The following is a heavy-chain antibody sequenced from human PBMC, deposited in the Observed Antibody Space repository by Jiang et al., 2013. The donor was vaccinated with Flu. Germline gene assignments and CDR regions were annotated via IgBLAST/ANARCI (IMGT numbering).Heavy chain of an antibody. CDR3: ARDGGMTITMVRGVIIGGAFDI. J-gene: IGHJ3*02. V-gene: IGHV1-3*01. CDR2: INAGNGNT. D-gene: IGHD3-10*01. Sequence: VQSGAEVKKPGASVKVSCKASGYTFTSYAMHWVRQAPGQRLEWMGWINAGNGNTKYSQKFQGRVTITRDTSASTAYMELSSLRSEDTAVYYCARDGGMTITMVRGVIIGGAFDIWGQGTMVTVSS. CDR1: GYTFTSYA.